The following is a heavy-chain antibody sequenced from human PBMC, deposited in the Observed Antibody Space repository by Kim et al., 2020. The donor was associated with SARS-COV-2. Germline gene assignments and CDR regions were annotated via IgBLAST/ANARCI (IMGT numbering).Heavy chain of an antibody. D-gene: IGHD6-6*01. J-gene: IGHJ4*02. V-gene: IGHV3-9*01. Sequence: VKGLFPISRDNATTSLYLQMNSLRAEDTALYYCAKGVIAARDNYYFDYWGQGTLVTVSS. CDR3: AKGVIAARDNYYFDY.